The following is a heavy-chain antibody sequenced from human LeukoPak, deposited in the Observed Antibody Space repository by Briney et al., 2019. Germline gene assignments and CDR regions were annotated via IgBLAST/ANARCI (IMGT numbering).Heavy chain of an antibody. CDR2: IIPLFRTP. Sequence: GASVKVSCKASGGAFSNYATSWVRQAPGQGLEWMGGIIPLFRTPNYAQRFLGRITITADESTKTVFMELRSLRSDDTAMYYCATMYDSNSHYLRDFDHWGQGTLVTVSS. V-gene: IGHV1-69*13. CDR3: ATMYDSNSHYLRDFDH. J-gene: IGHJ4*02. CDR1: GGAFSNYA. D-gene: IGHD4-11*01.